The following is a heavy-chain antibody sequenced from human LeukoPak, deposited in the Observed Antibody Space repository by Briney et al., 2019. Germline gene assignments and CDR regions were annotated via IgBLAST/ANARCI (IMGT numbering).Heavy chain of an antibody. J-gene: IGHJ6*02. CDR3: AREDGGSVLYYYGMDV. V-gene: IGHV3-74*01. CDR2: INSDGSST. CDR1: GFTLSIYW. Sequence: GGSLRLSCAASGFTLSIYWMHWVRQAPGKGLVWVSRINSDGSSTSYAASVKGRFTISRDNAKNTLYLQMNSLRAEDTAVYYCAREDGGSVLYYYGMDVWGQGTTVTVSS. D-gene: IGHD2-15*01.